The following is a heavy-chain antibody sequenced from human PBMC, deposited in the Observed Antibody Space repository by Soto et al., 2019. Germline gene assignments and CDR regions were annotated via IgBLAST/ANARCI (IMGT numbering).Heavy chain of an antibody. J-gene: IGHJ6*03. D-gene: IGHD3-10*01. CDR2: ISSNGVGT. CDR3: AGRARSDFYYMDV. CDR1: GFTLSRYA. Sequence: EVQLAESGGGLAQPGGSLRLSCAASGFTLSRYAMDWVRQAPGKGLEYVSGISSNGVGTYYANSVQGRFTISRDNSKNTVYLQMGSLRPEDMAVYYCAGRARSDFYYMDVWGKGTTVTVS. V-gene: IGHV3-64*01.